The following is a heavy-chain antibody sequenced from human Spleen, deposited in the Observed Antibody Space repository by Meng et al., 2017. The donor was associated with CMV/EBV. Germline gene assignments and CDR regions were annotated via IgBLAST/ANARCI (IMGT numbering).Heavy chain of an antibody. CDR1: GFNFDRYA. V-gene: IGHV3-9*01. D-gene: IGHD2-2*01. CDR2: ITWNSDRI. J-gene: IGHJ6*02. Sequence: GGSLRLSCAASGFNFDRYAMHWVRQAPGKGLEWVAGITWNSDRIGYAGSVKGRFTISRDNAKNSLHLQMNSLKPEDAAVYYCARDIVVVPVTNYYYYGMDVWGQGTTVTVSS. CDR3: ARDIVVVPVTNYYYYGMDV.